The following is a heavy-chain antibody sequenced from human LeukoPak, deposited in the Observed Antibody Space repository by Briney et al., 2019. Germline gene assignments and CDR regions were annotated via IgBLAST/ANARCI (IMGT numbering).Heavy chain of an antibody. V-gene: IGHV4-59*08. D-gene: IGHD2-2*01. CDR3: ARHGDIVVVPAENWFDP. CDR2: IYYSGST. CDR1: GGSISSYY. J-gene: IGHJ5*02. Sequence: SETLSLTCTVSGGSISSYYWSWIRQPPGKGLEWIGYIYYSGSTNYNPSLKSRVTISVDTSKNQFSLKLSSVTAADTAVYYCARHGDIVVVPAENWFDPWGQGTLVTVSS.